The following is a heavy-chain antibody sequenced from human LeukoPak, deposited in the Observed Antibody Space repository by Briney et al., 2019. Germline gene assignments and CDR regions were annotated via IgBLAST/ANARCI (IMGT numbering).Heavy chain of an antibody. J-gene: IGHJ4*02. CDR1: GGSISSHY. CDR3: ARVGPSYYDFWSGYYTD. D-gene: IGHD3-3*01. CDR2: IYYSGST. Sequence: ASETLSLTCTVSGGSISSHYWSWIRQPPGKGLEWIGYIYYSGSTNYNPSLKSRVTISVDTSKNQFSLKLSSVTAADTAVYYCARVGPSYYDFWSGYYTDWGQGTLVTVSS. V-gene: IGHV4-59*08.